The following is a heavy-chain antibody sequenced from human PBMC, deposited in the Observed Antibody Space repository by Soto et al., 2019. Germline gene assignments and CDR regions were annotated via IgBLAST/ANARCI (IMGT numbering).Heavy chain of an antibody. Sequence: QVQLVQSGAEVKKPGSSVKVSCKASGGTFSSYAISWVRQAPGQGLEWMGGIIPIFGTANYAQKFKGRVKITADDCTSTAYMELSSLRSEDTAVYYCARSITGTVSYYYGMDVWGQGTTVTVSS. V-gene: IGHV1-69*12. D-gene: IGHD1-20*01. CDR2: IIPIFGTA. J-gene: IGHJ6*01. CDR1: GGTFSSYA. CDR3: ARSITGTVSYYYGMDV.